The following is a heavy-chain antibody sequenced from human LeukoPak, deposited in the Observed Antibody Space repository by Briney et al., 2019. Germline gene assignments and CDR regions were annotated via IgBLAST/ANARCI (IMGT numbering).Heavy chain of an antibody. J-gene: IGHJ4*02. Sequence: WASVKVSCKASGGTFSSYAISWVRQAPGQGLEWMGGIIPIFGTANYAQKFQGRVTITADKSTSTAYMELSSLRSEDTAVYYCARYELAAMVNWGNYFDYWGQGTLVTVSS. CDR1: GGTFSSYA. V-gene: IGHV1-69*06. CDR3: ARYELAAMVNWGNYFDY. CDR2: IIPIFGTA. D-gene: IGHD5-18*01.